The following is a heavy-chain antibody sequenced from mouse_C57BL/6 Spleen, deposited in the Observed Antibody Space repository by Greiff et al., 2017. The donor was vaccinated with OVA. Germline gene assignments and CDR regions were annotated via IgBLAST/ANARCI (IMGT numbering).Heavy chain of an antibody. CDR2: TFYSGIT. J-gene: IGHJ4*01. CDR3: ARIPSSSYAMDY. CDR1: GFSINSDCY. D-gene: IGHD1-1*01. Sequence: EVQLVESGPSLVRPSQTLSLTCTVTGFSINSDCYWIWIRQFPGNKLEYIGYTFYSGITYYNPSLESRTYITRDTSKNQFSLKLSSVTTEDTATYYCARIPSSSYAMDYWGQGTSVTVSS. V-gene: IGHV3-3*01.